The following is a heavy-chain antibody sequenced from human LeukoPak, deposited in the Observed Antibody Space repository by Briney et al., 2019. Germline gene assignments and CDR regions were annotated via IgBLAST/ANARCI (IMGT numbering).Heavy chain of an antibody. V-gene: IGHV1-69*10. CDR2: ITPIFGIA. CDR3: AREGSRDYDFWSGYPNWFDP. J-gene: IGHJ5*02. D-gene: IGHD3-3*01. Sequence: ASVKVSCKASGGTFSSYAISWVRQAPEQGLEWMGRITPIFGIANYAQKFQGRVTITADKSTSTAYMELSSLRSEDTAVYYCAREGSRDYDFWSGYPNWFDPWGQGTLVTVSS. CDR1: GGTFSSYA.